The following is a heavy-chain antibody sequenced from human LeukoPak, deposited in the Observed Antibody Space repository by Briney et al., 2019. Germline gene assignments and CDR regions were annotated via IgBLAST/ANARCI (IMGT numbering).Heavy chain of an antibody. V-gene: IGHV4-30-4*01. D-gene: IGHD5-18*01. CDR2: IYYSGST. Sequence: SQTLSLTCTVSGGSISRGDYYWSWIRQPPGKGLEWIGYIYYSGSTYYNPSLKSRVTISVDTSKNQFSLKLSSVTAADTAVYYCARDFSGYSYGHDHYFDYWGQGTLVTVSS. CDR1: GGSISRGDYY. CDR3: ARDFSGYSYGHDHYFDY. J-gene: IGHJ4*02.